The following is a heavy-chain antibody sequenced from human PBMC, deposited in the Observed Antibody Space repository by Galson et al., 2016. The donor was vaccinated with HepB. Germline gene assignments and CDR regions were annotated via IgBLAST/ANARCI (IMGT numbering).Heavy chain of an antibody. CDR2: IYYSGAT. Sequence: ETLSLTCNVSGGSINNYYWGWVRQPPGKGLEYIGYIYYSGATNYNPSLKSRLTISVDTSKNQFSLKLSSVTAADTALYYCARRTLSRSWYYFDYWGQGSLVTVSS. CDR1: GGSINNYY. D-gene: IGHD6-13*01. J-gene: IGHJ4*02. V-gene: IGHV4-59*13. CDR3: ARRTLSRSWYYFDY.